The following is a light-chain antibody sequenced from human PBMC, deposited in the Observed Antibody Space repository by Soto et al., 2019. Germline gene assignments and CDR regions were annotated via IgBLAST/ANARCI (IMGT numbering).Light chain of an antibody. CDR3: QQFSSYPLT. J-gene: IGKJ4*01. V-gene: IGKV3-20*01. CDR2: GAS. Sequence: EIVLTQSPCTLSLSTGERATLSCRASQSVSSSYLACYQQKPGQAPRLLIYGASSRATGIPDRFSGSGSGTDFTLTISSLQSEDFAVYYCQQFSSYPLTFGGGTKVDI. CDR1: QSVSSSY.